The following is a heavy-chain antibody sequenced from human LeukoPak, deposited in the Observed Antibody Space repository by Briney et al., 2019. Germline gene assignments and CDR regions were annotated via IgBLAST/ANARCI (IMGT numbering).Heavy chain of an antibody. V-gene: IGHV3-7*01. CDR1: GFTFSSYW. CDR2: IKQDGSEK. D-gene: IGHD6-19*01. CDR3: ARWLYSSGWAIDY. J-gene: IGHJ4*02. Sequence: GSLRLSCAASGFTFSSYWMSWVRQAPGKGLEWVANIKQDGSEKYYADSVKGRFTISRDNAKNSLYLQMNSLRDEDTAVYYCARWLYSSGWAIDYWGQGTLVTVSS.